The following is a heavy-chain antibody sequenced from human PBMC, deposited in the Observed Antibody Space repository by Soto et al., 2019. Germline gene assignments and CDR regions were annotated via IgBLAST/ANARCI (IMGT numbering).Heavy chain of an antibody. J-gene: IGHJ4*02. CDR1: GFTFSSYA. CDR2: ISYDGSNK. D-gene: IGHD5-18*01. CDR3: ASSGYSYGYRFDY. Sequence: QVQLVESGGGVVQPGRSLRLSCAASGFTFSSYAMHWVRQAPGKGLEWVAVISYDGSNKYYADSAKGRFTISRDNSKNTLYLQMNSLRAEDTAVYYCASSGYSYGYRFDYWGQGTLVTVSS. V-gene: IGHV3-30-3*01.